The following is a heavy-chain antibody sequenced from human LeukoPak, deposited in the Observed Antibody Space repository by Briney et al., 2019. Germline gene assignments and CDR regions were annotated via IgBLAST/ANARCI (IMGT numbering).Heavy chain of an antibody. V-gene: IGHV4-59*01. CDR1: GGSISSYY. J-gene: IGHJ6*03. CDR2: IYYSGST. CDR3: ARVRSSWYYYYYYMDV. D-gene: IGHD6-13*01. Sequence: PSETLSLTCTVSGGSISSYYWSWIRQPPGKGLEWIGYIYYSGSTNYNPSLKSRVTISVDTSKNQFSLKLSSVTAADTAVYYCARVRSSWYYYYYYMDVWGKGTTVTVSS.